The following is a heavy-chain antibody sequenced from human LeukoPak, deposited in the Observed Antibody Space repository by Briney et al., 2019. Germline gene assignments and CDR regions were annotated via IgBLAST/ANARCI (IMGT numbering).Heavy chain of an antibody. Sequence: TPSETLSLTCTVSGGSISSSSYYWGWIRQPPGKGLEWIGSIYYSGSTYYNPSLKSRVTISVDTSKNQFSLKLSSVTAADTAVYYCARIITGTTRRHWFDPWGQGTLVTVSS. V-gene: IGHV4-39*07. D-gene: IGHD1-20*01. CDR1: GGSISSSSYY. J-gene: IGHJ5*02. CDR2: IYYSGST. CDR3: ARIITGTTRRHWFDP.